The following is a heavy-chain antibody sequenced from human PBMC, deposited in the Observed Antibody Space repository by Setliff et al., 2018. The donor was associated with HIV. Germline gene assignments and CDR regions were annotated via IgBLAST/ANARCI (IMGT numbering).Heavy chain of an antibody. V-gene: IGHV4-61*02. Sequence: PSETLSLTCTVSGGSISSGSHYWSWIRQPAGKGLEWIGRIYSSGSTNYNPSLKSRVTISVDTSKNQFSLKLSSVTAADTAVYYCAKERYDSSGYSIDHYGMDVWGQGTTVTVS. CDR3: AKERYDSSGYSIDHYGMDV. J-gene: IGHJ6*02. CDR1: GGSISSGSHY. D-gene: IGHD3-22*01. CDR2: IYSSGST.